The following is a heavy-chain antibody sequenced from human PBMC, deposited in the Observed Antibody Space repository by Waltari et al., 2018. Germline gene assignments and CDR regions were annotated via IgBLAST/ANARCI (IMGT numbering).Heavy chain of an antibody. V-gene: IGHV1-69-2*01. Sequence: VQLVQSGAEVKKPGATVKISCTVSGYTLAAYYMHWVQQAPGKGLEWMGLVDPEDGDTIYAEKFQGRVTITADTSTDTAYMELGSLRSDDTVVYYCATAPSGSYDYWGQGTLVTVSS. CDR1: GYTLAAYY. CDR2: VDPEDGDT. CDR3: ATAPSGSYDY. J-gene: IGHJ4*02. D-gene: IGHD1-26*01.